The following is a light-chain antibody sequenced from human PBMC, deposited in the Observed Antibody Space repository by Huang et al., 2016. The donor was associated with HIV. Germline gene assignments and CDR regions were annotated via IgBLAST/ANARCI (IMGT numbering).Light chain of an antibody. CDR1: QNITQS. Sequence: DIQMTQSPPSLSASVGDRVTFTCRSDQNITQSLNWYQQKPGKAPKRRIYTVSTLESGVPSRFSGSGSGSRFTLNIGNLQPEDFATYYCQQSFSVPRTFG. V-gene: IGKV1-39*01. J-gene: IGKJ1*01. CDR3: QQSFSVPRT. CDR2: TVS.